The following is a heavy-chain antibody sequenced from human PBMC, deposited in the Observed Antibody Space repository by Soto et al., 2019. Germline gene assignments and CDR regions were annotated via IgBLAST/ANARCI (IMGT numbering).Heavy chain of an antibody. CDR3: AKGRNRIWTRGLYDP. D-gene: IGHD2-15*01. J-gene: IGHJ5*02. CDR2: IDERGATT. V-gene: IGHV3-23*01. CDR1: GFTLRDYT. Sequence: GGSLRLSCAASGFTLRDYTMSWVRRAPGKGLEWVSSIDERGATTSNAESVRGRFTISRDDSKNTLYLQMNSLRDEDTAVYFCAKGRNRIWTRGLYDPWGQGTQVTVPS.